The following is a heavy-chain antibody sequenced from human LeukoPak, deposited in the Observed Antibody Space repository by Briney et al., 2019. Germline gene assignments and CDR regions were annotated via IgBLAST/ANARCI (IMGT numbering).Heavy chain of an antibody. CDR1: GYTFTSYA. Sequence: GASVKVSCKASGYTFTSYAMHWVRQAPGQRPEWMGWINAGNGNTKYSQKFQGRVTITRDTSASTAYMELSSLRSEDTAVYYCARSALTTVTTGDYWGQGTLVTVSS. CDR3: ARSALTTVTTGDY. V-gene: IGHV1-3*01. J-gene: IGHJ4*02. D-gene: IGHD4-17*01. CDR2: INAGNGNT.